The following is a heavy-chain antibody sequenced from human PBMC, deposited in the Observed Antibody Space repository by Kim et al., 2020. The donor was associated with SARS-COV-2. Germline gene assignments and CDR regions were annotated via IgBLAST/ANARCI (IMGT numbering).Heavy chain of an antibody. CDR1: GFTFSSYA. CDR2: IYSGGSST. CDR3: AKEASGGTDPPFDY. V-gene: IGHV3-23*03. J-gene: IGHJ4*02. Sequence: GGSLRLSCAASGFTFSSYAMSWVRQAPGKGLEWVSVIYSGGSSTYYADSVKGRFTISRDNSKNTLYLQMNSLRAEDTAVYYCAKEASGGTDPPFDYWGQGTLVTVSS. D-gene: IGHD3-16*01.